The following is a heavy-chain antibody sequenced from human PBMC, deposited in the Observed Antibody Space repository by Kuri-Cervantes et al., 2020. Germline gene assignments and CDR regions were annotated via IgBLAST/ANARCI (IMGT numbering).Heavy chain of an antibody. V-gene: IGHV2-26*01. CDR1: GFSLSTSGVG. Sequence: SGPTLGKPTQTLTLTCTFSGFSLSTSGVGVGWIRQPPGKALEWLAHIFSNDEKSYSTSLKSRLTISKDTSKSQVVLTMTNMDPVDTAPYYCARRTTVTSNWYFDLWGRGTLVTVSS. CDR3: ARRTTVTSNWYFDL. J-gene: IGHJ2*01. CDR2: IFSNDEK. D-gene: IGHD4-17*01.